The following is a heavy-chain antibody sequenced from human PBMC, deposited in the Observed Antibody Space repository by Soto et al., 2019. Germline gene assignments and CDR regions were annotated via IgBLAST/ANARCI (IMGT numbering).Heavy chain of an antibody. CDR1: GSTFSNYA. CDR3: ARDKVVITGYFQH. D-gene: IGHD3-22*01. V-gene: IGHV3-30-3*01. J-gene: IGHJ1*01. Sequence: GESLRLSCAASGSTFSNYAMNWVRQAPGKGLEWVAVISYDGSNKYYADSVKGRFTISRDNSKNTLYLQMNSLRAEDTAVYYCARDKVVITGYFQHWGQGTLVTVSS. CDR2: ISYDGSNK.